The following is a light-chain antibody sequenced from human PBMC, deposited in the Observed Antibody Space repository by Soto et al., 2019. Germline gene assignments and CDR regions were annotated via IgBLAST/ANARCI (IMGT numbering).Light chain of an antibody. CDR1: QSVGTY. Sequence: DIVMTQSPATLSVSPGQRATLSCRASQSVGTYLVWYQQKPGQAPRVFIYDASNRATGIPARFSGSGSGTDFTLTISRLEPGDFAVYYCQHFGGTTFTFGQGTRLEIK. J-gene: IGKJ5*01. CDR2: DAS. V-gene: IGKV3-11*01. CDR3: QHFGGTTFT.